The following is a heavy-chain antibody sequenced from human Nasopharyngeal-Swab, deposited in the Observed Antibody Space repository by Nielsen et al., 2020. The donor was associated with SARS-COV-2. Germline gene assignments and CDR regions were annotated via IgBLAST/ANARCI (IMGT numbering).Heavy chain of an antibody. V-gene: IGHV1-18*01. D-gene: IGHD3-3*01. CDR2: ISAYNGNT. Sequence: ASVKVSCKASGCTFTSYGISWVRQAPGQGLEWMGWISAYNGNTNYAQKLQGRVTMTTDTPTSTAYMELRSLRSDDTAVYYCARTLLGWWEWLSLAIYYGMDVWGQGTTVTVSS. CDR3: ARTLLGWWEWLSLAIYYGMDV. J-gene: IGHJ6*02. CDR1: GCTFTSYG.